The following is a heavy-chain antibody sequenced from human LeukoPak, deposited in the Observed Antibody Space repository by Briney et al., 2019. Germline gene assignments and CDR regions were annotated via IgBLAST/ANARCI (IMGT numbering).Heavy chain of an antibody. CDR2: ISWNSGSI. J-gene: IGHJ1*01. V-gene: IGHV3-9*01. CDR3: AKDIYGDYEH. D-gene: IGHD4-17*01. Sequence: GGSLRLSCAASGFTFDDYAMRWVRQAPGKGLEWVSGISWNSGSIGYADSVKGRFTISRDNAKNSLYLQMNSLRAEDTALYYCAKDIYGDYEHWGQGTLVTVSS. CDR1: GFTFDDYA.